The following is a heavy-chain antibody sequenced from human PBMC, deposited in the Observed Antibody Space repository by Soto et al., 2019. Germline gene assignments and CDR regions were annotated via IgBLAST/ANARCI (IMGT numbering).Heavy chain of an antibody. CDR1: GPHFRKHK. CDR3: ARDTNGIHY. V-gene: IGHV3-74*01. J-gene: IGHJ4*02. D-gene: IGHD2-8*01. CDR2: INTDGSIT. Sequence: GALRTFCAASGPHFRKHKMDLVRQAPGKGLVWVSRINTDGSITDYADYVKGRFTVSRDNAKNTMYLQMNSLTADDTAVYYCARDTNGIHYWGQGTLVTVSS.